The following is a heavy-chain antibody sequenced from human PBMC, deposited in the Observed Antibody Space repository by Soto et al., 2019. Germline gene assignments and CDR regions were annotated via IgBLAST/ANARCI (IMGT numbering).Heavy chain of an antibody. CDR2: ISARSSYI. CDR3: AREAATAWFDP. D-gene: IGHD2-15*01. CDR1: GFTFSDHI. Sequence: PGGSLRLSCAASGFTFSDHIMNWVRQAPGKGLEWVSSISARSSYIYYADSMKGRFTISRDNAKNSLYLQMNSLRVEDTAVYYCAREAATAWFDPWGQGTLVTVSS. V-gene: IGHV3-21*01. J-gene: IGHJ5*02.